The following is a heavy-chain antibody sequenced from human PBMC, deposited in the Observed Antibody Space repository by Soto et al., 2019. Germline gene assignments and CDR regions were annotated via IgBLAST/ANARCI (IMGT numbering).Heavy chain of an antibody. Sequence: ASVKVSCKASGYNFTSHYMHWVRQAPGQGLESMGIIYPRGGTTIYAQKFQGRVTMTRDTSTYTFYMELSSLRSEDTAMYYCARVGYSSTGTTFHYHGLDVWAKGPRSPSP. CDR2: IYPRGGTT. CDR1: GYNFTSHY. V-gene: IGHV1-46*01. D-gene: IGHD3-22*01. CDR3: ARVGYSSTGTTFHYHGLDV. J-gene: IGHJ6*02.